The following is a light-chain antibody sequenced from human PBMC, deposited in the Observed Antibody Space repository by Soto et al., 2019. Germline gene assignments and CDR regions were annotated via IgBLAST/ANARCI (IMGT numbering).Light chain of an antibody. CDR2: DAS. CDR1: QNINSY. J-gene: IGKJ3*01. Sequence: ESVLIQSPATLSLSPGERATLSCRASQNINSYLAWYQQKPGQAPRLLIHDASYRATGIPARFSGSGSGTDFTLTISSLEPEDFAVYYCQHRDTFTFGPGTKVDIK. V-gene: IGKV3-11*01. CDR3: QHRDTFT.